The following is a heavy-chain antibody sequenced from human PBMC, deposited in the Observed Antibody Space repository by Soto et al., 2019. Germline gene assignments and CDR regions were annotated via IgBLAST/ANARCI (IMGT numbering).Heavy chain of an antibody. Sequence: SETLSLTCAVYGGSFSGYYWSWIRQPPGKGLEWIGEINHSGSTNYNPSLKSRVTISVDTSKNQFSLKLSSVTAADTAVYYCARGRGGEVDPWGQGTLVTVSS. D-gene: IGHD2-21*01. J-gene: IGHJ5*02. V-gene: IGHV4-34*01. CDR3: ARGRGGEVDP. CDR1: GGSFSGYY. CDR2: INHSGST.